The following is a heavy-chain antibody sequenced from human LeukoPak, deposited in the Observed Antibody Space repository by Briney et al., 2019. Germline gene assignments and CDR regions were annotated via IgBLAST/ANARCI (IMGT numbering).Heavy chain of an antibody. V-gene: IGHV1-18*01. Sequence: ASVKVSCKTSGYTFTSHDISWVRQAPGQGLEWMGWSSGYSGNTNHAQKFQGRVTMTTDTSTSTAYMELRSLRPDDTAVYYCARGAVSTHGFDYWGQGTLVTVSP. J-gene: IGHJ4*02. CDR2: SSGYSGNT. CDR1: GYTFTSHD. D-gene: IGHD5/OR15-5a*01. CDR3: ARGAVSTHGFDY.